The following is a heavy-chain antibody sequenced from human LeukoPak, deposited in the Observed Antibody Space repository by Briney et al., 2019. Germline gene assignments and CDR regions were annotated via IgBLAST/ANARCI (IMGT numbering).Heavy chain of an antibody. D-gene: IGHD5-24*01. CDR2: IYPADSDT. CDR3: TRLISRGSDYNYVDD. CDR1: GYRFTNYH. V-gene: IGHV5-51*01. Sequence: GESLKISCKGSGYRFTNYHIGWVRQMPGKGLEWMGIIYPADSDTRYRPPFRGQVTISVDKSINTAYLQWSSLKASDTAMYYCTRLISRGSDYNYVDDWGQGTLITVSS. J-gene: IGHJ4*02.